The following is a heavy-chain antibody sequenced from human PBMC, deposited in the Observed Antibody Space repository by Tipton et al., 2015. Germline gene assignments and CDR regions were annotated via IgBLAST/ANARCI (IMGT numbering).Heavy chain of an antibody. Sequence: TLSLTCIVSPDSINSYFWSWIRQPPGKGLGWLGFFYHSGSTSYKPSLTSRVTISVDPSKNQFSRTVTSVTAADTAVYYCARSRYTVTPDSWGQGTLVTVSS. CDR2: FYHSGST. J-gene: IGHJ4*02. CDR3: ARSRYTVTPDS. V-gene: IGHV4-59*08. D-gene: IGHD4-17*01. CDR1: PDSINSYF.